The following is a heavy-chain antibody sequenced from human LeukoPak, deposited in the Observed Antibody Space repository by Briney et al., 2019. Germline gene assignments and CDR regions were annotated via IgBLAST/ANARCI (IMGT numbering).Heavy chain of an antibody. CDR3: ARTKTFDYYDSSGYYPPRDY. CDR2: IIPILGIA. V-gene: IGHV1-69*04. Sequence: SVKVSCKASGGTFSSYAISWVRQAPGQGLEWMGRIIPILGIANYAQKFQGRVTITADKSTSTAYMELSSLRSEDTAVYYCARTKTFDYYDSSGYYPPRDYWGQGTLVTASS. J-gene: IGHJ4*02. D-gene: IGHD3-22*01. CDR1: GGTFSSYA.